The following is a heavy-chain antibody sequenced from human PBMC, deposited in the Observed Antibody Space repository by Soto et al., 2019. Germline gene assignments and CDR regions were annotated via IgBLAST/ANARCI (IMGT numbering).Heavy chain of an antibody. D-gene: IGHD3-3*01. CDR2: ISAYNGNT. CDR1: GYTFTSYG. J-gene: IGHJ3*02. V-gene: IGHV1-18*01. CDR3: ARGRLRFLELLSVADDAFDI. Sequence: ASVKVSCKASGYTFTSYGISWVRQAPGQGLERMGWISAYNGNTNYAQKLQDRVTMTTDTSTSTAYMELRSLRSDDTAVYYCARGRLRFLELLSVADDAFDIWGQGTMVTVSS.